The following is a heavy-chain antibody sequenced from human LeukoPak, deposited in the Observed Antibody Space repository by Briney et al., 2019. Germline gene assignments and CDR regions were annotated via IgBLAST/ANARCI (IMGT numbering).Heavy chain of an antibody. CDR1: GGSISSYY. CDR2: IYYSGST. V-gene: IGHV4-59*01. Sequence: SETLSLTCTVSGGSISSYYWSWIRQPPGKGLEWIGYIYYSGSTNYNPSLKSRVTISVDTSKNQFSLKLSSVTAADTAVYYCASALIAAAGTMFDYWGQGTLVTVSS. D-gene: IGHD6-13*01. J-gene: IGHJ4*02. CDR3: ASALIAAAGTMFDY.